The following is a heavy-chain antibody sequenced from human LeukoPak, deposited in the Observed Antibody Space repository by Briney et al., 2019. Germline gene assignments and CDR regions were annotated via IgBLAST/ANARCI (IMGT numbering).Heavy chain of an antibody. V-gene: IGHV3-30*02. CDR3: AKDGSWSCTD. CDR2: IWYDGSNK. CDR1: GFTFRNYG. Sequence: GGSLRLSCAASGFTFRNYGMHWVRQAPGKGLEWVAVIWYDGSNKYYADSVKGRFTISRDNSKNTLYLQMNSLRAGDTAVYYCAKDGSWSCTDWGQGTLVTVSS. J-gene: IGHJ4*02. D-gene: IGHD2-8*02.